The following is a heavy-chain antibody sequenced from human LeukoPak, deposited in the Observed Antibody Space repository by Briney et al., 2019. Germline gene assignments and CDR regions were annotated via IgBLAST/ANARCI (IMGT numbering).Heavy chain of an antibody. Sequence: SETLSLTCTVSGGSLNSHYWSWIRQPPGKGLEWIGYIYYSGSTHYNPSLKSRVTISVDTSKNHFSLKLGSVTAADTAVYYCARMRDWFDPWGQGTLVTVSS. CDR1: GGSLNSHY. V-gene: IGHV4-59*11. CDR3: ARMRDWFDP. CDR2: IYYSGST. J-gene: IGHJ5*02.